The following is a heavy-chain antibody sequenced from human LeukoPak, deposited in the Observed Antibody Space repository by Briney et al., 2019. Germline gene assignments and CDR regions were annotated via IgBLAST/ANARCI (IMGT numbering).Heavy chain of an antibody. CDR1: GFTLSQYA. D-gene: IGHD2-15*01. J-gene: IGHJ3*02. CDR2: IWYNGSND. V-gene: IGHV3-33*01. CDR3: AREADCSGGSCYRGAFDI. Sequence: GGSLRLSCAASGFTLSQYAMHWVRQAPGKGLEWVAAIWYNGSNDYYADSVKGRFTISRDNSKNTLSLQMNSLRAEDTAVYYWAREADCSGGSCYRGAFDIWGQGTMVTVSS.